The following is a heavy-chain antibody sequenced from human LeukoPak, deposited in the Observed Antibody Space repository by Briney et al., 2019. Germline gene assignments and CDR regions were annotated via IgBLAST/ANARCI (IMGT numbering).Heavy chain of an antibody. V-gene: IGHV4-59*11. J-gene: IGHJ4*02. D-gene: IGHD2-2*01. CDR2: IYYSGST. Sequence: SETLSLTGTVSGGSISSHYWSWIRQPPGKGLEWIGYIYYSGSTNYNPSLKSRVTISVDTSKNQFSLKLSSVTAADTAEYYCARAIGYCSSTSCLGRPPPPHYFDYWGRGTLVTVSS. CDR1: GGSISSHY. CDR3: ARAIGYCSSTSCLGRPPPPHYFDY.